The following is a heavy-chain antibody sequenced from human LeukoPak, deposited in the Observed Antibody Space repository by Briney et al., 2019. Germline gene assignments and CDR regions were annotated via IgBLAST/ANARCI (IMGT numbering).Heavy chain of an antibody. CDR3: ARGWEAYYYDNSGCYHFDY. J-gene: IGHJ4*02. V-gene: IGHV1-8*03. CDR1: GYTFTSYY. CDR2: MNPNSGST. D-gene: IGHD3-22*01. Sequence: ASVKVSCKASGYTFTSYYMHWVRQAPGQGLEWMGWMNPNSGSTGYAQKFQGRVTITRNTAISTAYMELSSLKSEDTAVYYCARGWEAYYYDNSGCYHFDYWGQGTLLTVSS.